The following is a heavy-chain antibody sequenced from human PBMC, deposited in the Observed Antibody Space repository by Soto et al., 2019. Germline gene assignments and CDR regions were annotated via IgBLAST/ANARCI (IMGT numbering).Heavy chain of an antibody. D-gene: IGHD3-10*01. V-gene: IGHV3-33*01. J-gene: IGHJ4*02. Sequence: QVQLVDSGGGVVQPGKSLRLSCVASGFSFSTYAMDWVRQAPGKGLEWVAVIWNDGNTQYYADSVKGRFVISRDNSGNTMYLQMNSLRADATAMYYCARGGKGSGSFSLDYWGQGTLVIVSS. CDR1: GFSFSTYA. CDR3: ARGGKGSGSFSLDY. CDR2: IWNDGNTQ.